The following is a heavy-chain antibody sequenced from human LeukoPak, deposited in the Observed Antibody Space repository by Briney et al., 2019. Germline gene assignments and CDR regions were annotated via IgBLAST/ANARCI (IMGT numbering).Heavy chain of an antibody. CDR3: ARGHRDGYNWRGDY. V-gene: IGHV1-8*01. D-gene: IGHD5-24*01. CDR2: MNPNSGNT. J-gene: IGHJ4*02. Sequence: ASVKVSCKAFGYTFTSYDINWVRQATGQGLEWMGWMNPNSGNTGYAQKFQGRVTMTRNTSISTAYMELSSLRSEDTAVYYCARGHRDGYNWRGDYWGQGTLVTVSS. CDR1: GYTFTSYD.